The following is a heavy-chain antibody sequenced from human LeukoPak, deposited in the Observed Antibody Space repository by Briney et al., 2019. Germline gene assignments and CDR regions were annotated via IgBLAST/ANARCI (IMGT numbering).Heavy chain of an antibody. CDR2: VSWNSGSI. V-gene: IGHV3-9*01. CDR3: GKDVKFNRLNYFDY. Sequence: GRSLRLSCAASGFTFDDYAMHWVRQVPGKGLEWVSGVSWNSGSIGYADSVKGRFTISRDNAKNSLYLQMNSLRAEDTALYYCGKDVKFNRLNYFDYWGQGTLVTVSS. D-gene: IGHD6-25*01. J-gene: IGHJ4*02. CDR1: GFTFDDYA.